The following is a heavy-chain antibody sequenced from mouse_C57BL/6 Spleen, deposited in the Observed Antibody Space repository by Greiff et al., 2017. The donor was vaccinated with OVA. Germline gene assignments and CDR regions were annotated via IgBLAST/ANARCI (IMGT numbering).Heavy chain of an antibody. CDR1: GFTFSDYG. Sequence: EVQGVESGGGLVKPGGSLKLSCAASGFTFSDYGMHWVRQAPEKGLEWVAYISRGSSTIYYADTVKGRFTISRDNAKNTLFLQMTSLRSEDTAMYYCARGNYYGSSYSAWFAYGGQGTLVTVSA. D-gene: IGHD1-1*01. CDR2: ISRGSSTI. V-gene: IGHV5-17*01. J-gene: IGHJ3*01. CDR3: ARGNYYGSSYSAWFAY.